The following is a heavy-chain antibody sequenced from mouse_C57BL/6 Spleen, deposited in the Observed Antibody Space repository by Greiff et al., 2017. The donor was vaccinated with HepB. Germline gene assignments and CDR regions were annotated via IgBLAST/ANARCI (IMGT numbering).Heavy chain of an antibody. CDR3: TREPGGAMDY. J-gene: IGHJ4*01. CDR1: GFTLSSYA. V-gene: IGHV5-9-1*02. CDR2: ISSGGDYI. Sequence: DVHLVESGEGLVKPGGSLKLSCAASGFTLSSYAMPWVRQTPEKRLEWVAYISSGGDYIYYADTVTSRFTISRDNARNTLYLQMSSQKSVDTAMYYCTREPGGAMDYWGQGTSVTVSS.